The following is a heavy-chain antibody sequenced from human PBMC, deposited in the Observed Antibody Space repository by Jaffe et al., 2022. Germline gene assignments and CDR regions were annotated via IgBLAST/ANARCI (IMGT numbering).Heavy chain of an antibody. D-gene: IGHD6-19*01. V-gene: IGHV3-30*02. CDR1: GFSFSNYG. CDR3: ATDLSRGWNC. CDR2: IENDGSNE. Sequence: QVQLVESGGGVVQSGGSLRVSCAASGFSFSNYGIHWVRQAPGKGLEWVARIENDGSNEYYADSAKGRFTVSRDNSKNTVYLQMNSLRPEDTAIYYCATDLSRGWNCWGQGILVTVSS. J-gene: IGHJ4*02.